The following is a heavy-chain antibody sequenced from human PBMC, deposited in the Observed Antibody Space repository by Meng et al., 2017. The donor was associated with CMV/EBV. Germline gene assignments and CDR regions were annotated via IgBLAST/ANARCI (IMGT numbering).Heavy chain of an antibody. CDR3: ARVTSRVAGAFDY. CDR1: GGSISSGDYY. Sequence: GQLQESCPGLGKPSQALSLTCTVSGGSISSGDYYWSWIRQPPGKGLEWIGYIYYSGSTYYNPSLKSRVTISVDTSKNQFSLKLSSVTAADTAVYYCARVTSRVAGAFDYWGQGTLVTVSS. CDR2: IYYSGST. D-gene: IGHD1-14*01. V-gene: IGHV4-30-4*08. J-gene: IGHJ4*02.